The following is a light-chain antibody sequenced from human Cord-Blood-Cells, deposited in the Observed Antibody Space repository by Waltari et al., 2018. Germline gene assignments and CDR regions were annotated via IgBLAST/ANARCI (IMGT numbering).Light chain of an antibody. V-gene: IGKV1-39*01. CDR3: QQSYSTPFT. J-gene: IGKJ3*01. Sequence: DIQMTQSPSSLSASVGARVTITCRASQSISSYLNWYQQKPGKAPKLLIYAASSWQSGGPSRFSGSGSGTDFTLTISSLQPEDFATYYCQQSYSTPFTFGPGTKVDIK. CDR2: AAS. CDR1: QSISSY.